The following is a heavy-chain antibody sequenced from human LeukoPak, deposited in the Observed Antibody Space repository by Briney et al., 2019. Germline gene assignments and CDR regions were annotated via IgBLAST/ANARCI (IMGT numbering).Heavy chain of an antibody. V-gene: IGHV1-18*01. CDR1: GYTFINYG. D-gene: IGHD5-24*01. Sequence: ASVKVSCKASGYTFINYGISWVRQAPGQGLEWMGWISAYNGNTNYAQKLQGRVTMTTDTSTSTAYMELRSLRSDDTAVYYCARDRYGDGFAHFDYWGQGALVTVSS. J-gene: IGHJ4*02. CDR3: ARDRYGDGFAHFDY. CDR2: ISAYNGNT.